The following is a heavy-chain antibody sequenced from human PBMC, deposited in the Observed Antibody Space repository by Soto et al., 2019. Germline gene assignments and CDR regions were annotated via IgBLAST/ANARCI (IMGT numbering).Heavy chain of an antibody. J-gene: IGHJ5*02. V-gene: IGHV4-39*01. CDR2: IYYSGTS. CDR1: GGSIRDDTYY. Sequence: SETLSLTCTVSGGSIRDDTYYWGWIRQPPGKGLEWIGSIYYSGTSSYNPSLQSRVTMSVDTSKKQLSLRLTSVTAADTAVYYWARFHFYSPNCAPLAPGGQGTLATAS. D-gene: IGHD3-3*02. CDR3: ARFHFYSPNCAPLAP.